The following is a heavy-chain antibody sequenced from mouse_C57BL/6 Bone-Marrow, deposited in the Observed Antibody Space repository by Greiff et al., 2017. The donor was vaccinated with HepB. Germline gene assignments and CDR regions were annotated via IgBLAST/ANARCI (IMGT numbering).Heavy chain of an antibody. CDR3: AREGYYFDY. CDR2: IYPRSGNT. V-gene: IGHV1-81*01. CDR1: GYTFTSYG. Sequence: QVHVKQSGAELARPGASVKLSCKASGYTFTSYGISWVKQGTGQGLEWIGEIYPRSGNTYYNEKFKGKATLTADKSSSTAYMELRSLTSEDSAVYFCAREGYYFDYWGQGTTLTVSS. J-gene: IGHJ2*01.